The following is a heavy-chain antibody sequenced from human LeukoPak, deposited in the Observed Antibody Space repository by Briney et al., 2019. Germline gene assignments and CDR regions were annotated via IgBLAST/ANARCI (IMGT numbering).Heavy chain of an antibody. J-gene: IGHJ4*02. CDR3: AKEDYYDSSGYWRV. Sequence: GGSLRLSCAASGFTFSSYAMIWVRQAPGKGLEWVSAISGSGGSTYYVDSVKGRFTISRDNSKNTLYLQMNSLRAEDTAVYYCAKEDYYDSSGYWRVWGQGTLVTVSS. V-gene: IGHV3-23*01. CDR1: GFTFSSYA. D-gene: IGHD3-22*01. CDR2: ISGSGGST.